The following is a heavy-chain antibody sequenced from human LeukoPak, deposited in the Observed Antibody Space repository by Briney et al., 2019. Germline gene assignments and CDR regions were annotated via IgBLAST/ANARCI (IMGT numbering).Heavy chain of an antibody. CDR3: AKDIKVDY. CDR1: GFTFSSDA. J-gene: IGHJ4*02. D-gene: IGHD3-10*01. Sequence: GGSLRLSCAASGFTFSSDAMSWVRQAPGNGLEWFSAISGSGGSTYYADSVKGLCTISRDNSKNTLYLQMNSLRAEDTAVYYCAKDIKVDYWGQGTLVTVSS. CDR2: ISGSGGST. V-gene: IGHV3-23*01.